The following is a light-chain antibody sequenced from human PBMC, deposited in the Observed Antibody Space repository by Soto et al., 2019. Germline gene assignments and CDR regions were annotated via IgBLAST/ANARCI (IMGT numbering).Light chain of an antibody. CDR1: SSDVGGYNY. CDR2: EVS. CDR3: SSYTSSSSLYD. J-gene: IGLJ1*01. V-gene: IGLV2-14*01. Sequence: QSALTQPASVSGSRGQAITISCTGTSSDVGGYNYVSWYQQHPGKAPKLMIYEVSNRPSGVSNRFSGSKSGNTASLTISGLQAEDEADYYCSSYTSSSSLYDFGTGTKLTVL.